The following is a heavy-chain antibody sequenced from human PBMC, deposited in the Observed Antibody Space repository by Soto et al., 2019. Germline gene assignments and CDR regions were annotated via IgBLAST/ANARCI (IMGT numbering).Heavy chain of an antibody. V-gene: IGHV3-21*01. CDR3: ARDGITMIRGITVFDF. CDR2: ISSSSDYM. Sequence: GGSLRLSCVVSGLTFSSYSMSWVRQAPGKGLEWVSFISSSSDYMYYADSVKGRFTVSRDNAKNSLYLQMDSLRAEDTAVYYCARDGITMIRGITVFDFWGQGTLVTVSS. CDR1: GLTFSSYS. J-gene: IGHJ4*02. D-gene: IGHD3-10*01.